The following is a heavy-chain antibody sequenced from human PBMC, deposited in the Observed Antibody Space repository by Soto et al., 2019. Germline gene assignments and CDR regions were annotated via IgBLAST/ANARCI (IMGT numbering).Heavy chain of an antibody. CDR1: GFTFSSYA. D-gene: IGHD2-2*01. V-gene: IGHV3-30-3*01. CDR3: AREIGTWLVAVPAATDY. CDR2: ISYDGSNK. Sequence: GGSLRLSCASSGFTFSSYAMHWVRQAPGKGLEWVAVISYDGSNKYYADSVKGRFTISRDNSKNTLYLQMNSLRAEDTAVYYCAREIGTWLVAVPAATDYWGQGTLVTVSS. J-gene: IGHJ4*02.